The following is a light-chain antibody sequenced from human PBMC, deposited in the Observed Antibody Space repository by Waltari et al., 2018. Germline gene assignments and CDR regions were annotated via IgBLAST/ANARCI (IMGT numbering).Light chain of an antibody. J-gene: IGKJ1*01. Sequence: DTQLSQFPSTLAASVGARVTITCRAREAINKGLAWYQQKPGKAPKVLIYDASTLQSGVPSRFSGSGSGTEFTLTIDSLQPDDFATYYCQQYNRFSPFGQGTNVEVK. CDR2: DAS. CDR1: EAINKG. CDR3: QQYNRFSP. V-gene: IGKV1-5*01.